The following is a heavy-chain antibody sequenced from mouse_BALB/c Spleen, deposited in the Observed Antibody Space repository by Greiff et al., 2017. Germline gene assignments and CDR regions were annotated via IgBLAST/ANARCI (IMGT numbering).Heavy chain of an antibody. J-gene: IGHJ2*01. V-gene: IGHV1S81*02. Sequence: VQLQQSGAELVKPGASVTLSCKASGYTFTSYYMYWVKQRPGQGLEWIGEINPSNGGTNFNEKFKSKATLTVDKSSSTAYMQLSSLTSEDSAVYYCARDGYFDYWGQGTTLTVSS. D-gene: IGHD2-3*01. CDR2: INPSNGGT. CDR1: GYTFTSYY. CDR3: ARDGYFDY.